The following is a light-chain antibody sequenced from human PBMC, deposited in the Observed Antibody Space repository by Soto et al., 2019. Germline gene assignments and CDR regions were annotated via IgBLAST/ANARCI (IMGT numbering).Light chain of an antibody. V-gene: IGKV3-20*01. CDR3: QYYGTSPQT. CDR2: GAS. J-gene: IGKJ1*01. CDR1: QSVSSSA. Sequence: IVLTQSPGTLSLSPVERATLSCRASQSVSSSALAWYQQKPGQAPRRLIYGASSRATGIPDRFSGSGSGTDFTLTISRLEPEDFAVYYCQYYGTSPQTFGQGTKVDIK.